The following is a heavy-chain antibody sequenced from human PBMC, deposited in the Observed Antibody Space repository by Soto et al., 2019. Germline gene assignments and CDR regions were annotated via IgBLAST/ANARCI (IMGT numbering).Heavy chain of an antibody. CDR3: AVNDYLDY. CDR2: IKRKSDGGTT. J-gene: IGHJ4*02. CDR1: GFTFGNAW. V-gene: IGHV3-15*01. Sequence: GSLRLSCAASGFTFGNAWIIWCRQAPFKWLEWVVRIKRKSDGGTTDYAAPVKGRFTISRDDSANTLYLQMNSLKTEDTAVYFCAVNDYLDYWGQGALVTVSS.